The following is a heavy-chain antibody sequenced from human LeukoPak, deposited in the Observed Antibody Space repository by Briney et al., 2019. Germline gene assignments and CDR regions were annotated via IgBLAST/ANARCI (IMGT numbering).Heavy chain of an antibody. D-gene: IGHD2-2*01. J-gene: IGHJ5*02. V-gene: IGHV6-1*01. Sequence: SQTLSLTCAISGDSVSSNSVTWNWIGQSPSRGLEWLGRTYYRSTWYNDYAVSVRGRITVNPDTSKNQFSPHLNSVTPEDTAVYYCARRLTQYDCFDPWGQGILVTVSS. CDR2: TYYRSTWYN. CDR3: ARRLTQYDCFDP. CDR1: GDSVSSNSVT.